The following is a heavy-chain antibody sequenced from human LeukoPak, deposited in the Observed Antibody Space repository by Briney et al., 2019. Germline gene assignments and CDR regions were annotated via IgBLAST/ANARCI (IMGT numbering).Heavy chain of an antibody. Sequence: SETLSLTCTVSGVSISRYYWSWIRQPAGKGLEWIGHIYTSGSTNYNPSLKSRVTMSVDTSKNQFSLKLSSVTAADTAVYYCARVSPRGVKDYWGQGTLVTVSS. V-gene: IGHV4-4*07. CDR1: GVSISRYY. D-gene: IGHD3-10*01. CDR2: IYTSGST. J-gene: IGHJ4*02. CDR3: ARVSPRGVKDY.